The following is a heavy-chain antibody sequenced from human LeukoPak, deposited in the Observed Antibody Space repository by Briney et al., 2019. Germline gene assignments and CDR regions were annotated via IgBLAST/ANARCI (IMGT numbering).Heavy chain of an antibody. CDR2: INQDGSKK. Sequence: PGGSLRLSCAASGFTFSSYWMSRVRQAPGKGLEWVANINQDGSKKYYVDSVKGRFTISRDNAKNSLYLQMNNLRAEDTAVYYCARDLLKEFCSGTSCYASPDYWGQGTLVTVSS. J-gene: IGHJ4*02. D-gene: IGHD2-2*01. CDR3: ARDLLKEFCSGTSCYASPDY. V-gene: IGHV3-7*01. CDR1: GFTFSSYW.